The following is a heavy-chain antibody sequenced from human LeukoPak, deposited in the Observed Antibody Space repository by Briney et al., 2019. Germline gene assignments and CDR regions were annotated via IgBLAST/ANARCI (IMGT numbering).Heavy chain of an antibody. J-gene: IGHJ4*02. V-gene: IGHV3-74*01. CDR1: GFTFRNYW. CDR2: IKGDGSHT. CDR3: ARDHYDSSGYLDY. Sequence: GGSLRLSCAASGFTFRNYWMHWIRQAPGKGLVWVSRIKGDGSHTIYADSVKGRFTISRDNTKNTLYLQMNSLRAEDTAVYYCARDHYDSSGYLDYWGRGTLVTVSS. D-gene: IGHD3-22*01.